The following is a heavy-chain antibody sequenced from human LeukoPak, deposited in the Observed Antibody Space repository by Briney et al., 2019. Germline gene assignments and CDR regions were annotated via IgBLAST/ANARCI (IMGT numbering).Heavy chain of an antibody. CDR2: IYSGGNT. CDR3: ARANPYYYDSSGYYHAFDI. D-gene: IGHD3-22*01. CDR1: GFTVSSNS. Sequence: GGSLRLSCTVSGFTVSSNSMSWVRQAPGKGLEWVSFIYSGGNTHYSDSVKGRFTISRDNSKNTLYLQMNSLRAEDTAVYYCARANPYYYDSSGYYHAFDIWGQGTMVTVSS. V-gene: IGHV3-53*01. J-gene: IGHJ3*02.